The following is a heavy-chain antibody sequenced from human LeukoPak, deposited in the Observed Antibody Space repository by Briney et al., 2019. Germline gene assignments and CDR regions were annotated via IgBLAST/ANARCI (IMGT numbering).Heavy chain of an antibody. Sequence: PSETLSLTCAVSGYSISSGYYWGWIRQPPGKGLEWIGSIYHSGSTYYNPSLKSRVTISVDTSKNQFSLKLSSVTAADTAVYYCARHAYSGAYYYYYMDVWGKGTTVTVSS. D-gene: IGHD2-15*01. V-gene: IGHV4-38-2*01. CDR1: GYSISSGYY. CDR3: ARHAYSGAYYYYYMDV. J-gene: IGHJ6*03. CDR2: IYHSGST.